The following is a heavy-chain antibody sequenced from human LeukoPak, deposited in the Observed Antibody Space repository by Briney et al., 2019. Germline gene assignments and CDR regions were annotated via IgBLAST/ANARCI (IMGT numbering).Heavy chain of an antibody. V-gene: IGHV4-59*01. CDR2: IYYSGST. Sequence: SETLSLTCAVYGGSFSGYYWSWIRQPPGKGLEWIGYIYYSGSTNYNPSLKSRVTISVDTSKNQFSLKLSSVTAADTAVYYCAREGRDIVATITAYWGQGTLVTVSS. CDR1: GGSFSGYY. CDR3: AREGRDIVATITAY. J-gene: IGHJ4*02. D-gene: IGHD5-12*01.